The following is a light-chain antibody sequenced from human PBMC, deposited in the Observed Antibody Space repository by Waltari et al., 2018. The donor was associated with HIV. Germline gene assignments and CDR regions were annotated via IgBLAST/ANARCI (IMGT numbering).Light chain of an antibody. CDR1: SNDDGGCKY. J-gene: IGLJ3*02. Sequence: QSALTQPASVSGSPGQSITIPCTGPSNDDGGCKYVPWYQQHPGKAPKVVLYEVSNRPSGGSTRFPGSKSGNTASLTISGLQAEDEADYYCSSYASTSTRVFGGGTKLTVL. V-gene: IGLV2-14*01. CDR2: EVS. CDR3: SSYASTSTRV.